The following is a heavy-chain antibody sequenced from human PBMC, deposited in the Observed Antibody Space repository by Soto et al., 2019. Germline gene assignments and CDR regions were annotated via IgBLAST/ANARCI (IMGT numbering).Heavy chain of an antibody. CDR3: AHTRSSSWHLYYYYYGMDV. D-gene: IGHD6-13*01. V-gene: IGHV2-5*02. CDR2: IYWDDDK. Sequence: SGPTLVNPTQTLTLTCTFSGFSLSTSGVGVGWIRQPPGKALEWLALIYWDDDKRYSPSLKSRLTITKDTSKNQVVLTMTNMDPVGTATYYCAHTRSSSWHLYYYYYGMDVWGQGTTVTVSS. CDR1: GFSLSTSGVG. J-gene: IGHJ6*02.